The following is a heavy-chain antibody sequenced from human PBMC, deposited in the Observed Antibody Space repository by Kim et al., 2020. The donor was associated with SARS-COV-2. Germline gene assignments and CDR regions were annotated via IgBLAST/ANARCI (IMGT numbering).Heavy chain of an antibody. J-gene: IGHJ2*01. V-gene: IGHV3-21*01. Sequence: GGSLRLSCAASGFTFSSYSMNWVRQAPGKGLEWVSSISSSSSYIYYADSVKGRFTISRDNAKNSLYLQMNSLRAEDTAVYYCARDGLDCSSTSCYARGYWYFDLWGRGTLVTVSS. CDR2: ISSSSSYI. CDR1: GFTFSSYS. D-gene: IGHD2-2*01. CDR3: ARDGLDCSSTSCYARGYWYFDL.